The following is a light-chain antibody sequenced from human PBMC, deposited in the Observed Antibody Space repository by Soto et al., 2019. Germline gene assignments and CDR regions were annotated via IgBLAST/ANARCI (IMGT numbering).Light chain of an antibody. CDR3: QQAYT. CDR1: QSISSW. J-gene: IGKJ2*01. CDR2: KAS. V-gene: IGKV1-5*03. Sequence: DIQMTQSPSTLSASVGDRVTITCRASQSISSWLAWYQQKPGKAPKLLIYKASSLESGVPSRFSGSGSGTEFTRPLSRLQPDYFSTYYCQQAYTFGQGTKLEIK.